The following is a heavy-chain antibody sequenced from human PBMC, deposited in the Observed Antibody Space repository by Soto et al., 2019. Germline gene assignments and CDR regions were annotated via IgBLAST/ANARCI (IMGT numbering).Heavy chain of an antibody. Sequence: SDTVSLTCTVSGGSISSSSYYWGWIRQPPGKGLEWIGSIYYSGSTYYNPSLKSRVTISVDTSKNQFSLKLSSVTAADTAVYYCARGGAYCSGGSCYIDYWGQGTLVTVSS. J-gene: IGHJ4*02. V-gene: IGHV4-39*01. CDR1: GGSISSSSYY. CDR3: ARGGAYCSGGSCYIDY. CDR2: IYYSGST. D-gene: IGHD2-15*01.